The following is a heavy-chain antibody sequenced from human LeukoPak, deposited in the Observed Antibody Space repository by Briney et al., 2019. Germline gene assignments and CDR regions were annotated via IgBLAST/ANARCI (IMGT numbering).Heavy chain of an antibody. CDR3: ARASPRGWYHWNYYFDY. CDR2: ASGDGTGI. J-gene: IGHJ4*02. V-gene: IGHV3-43*02. Sequence: PGESLRLSCAASGFTFAAYAMHWVRHDPGKGLECFSLASGDGTGIYYADSVKGRFTISRDNSKNSLYLQMNSLRTEDTALYYCARASPRGWYHWNYYFDYWGQGTLLTVSS. D-gene: IGHD1-7*01. CDR1: GFTFAAYA.